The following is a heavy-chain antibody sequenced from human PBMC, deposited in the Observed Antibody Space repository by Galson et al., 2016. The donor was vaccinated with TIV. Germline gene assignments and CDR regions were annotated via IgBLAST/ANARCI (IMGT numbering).Heavy chain of an antibody. V-gene: IGHV3-30*04. D-gene: IGHD2-21*02. Sequence: SLRLSCAASQFTFTSYSIHWVRQAPGKGLEWLSVLSSDGSNKFYADSVKGRFTLSRDRSKRTVFLQMDRLTPDDTAVYYCARDAVTYPSYYHLHGMDVWGQGTTVTVSS. J-gene: IGHJ6*02. CDR3: ARDAVTYPSYYHLHGMDV. CDR2: LSSDGSNK. CDR1: QFTFTSYS.